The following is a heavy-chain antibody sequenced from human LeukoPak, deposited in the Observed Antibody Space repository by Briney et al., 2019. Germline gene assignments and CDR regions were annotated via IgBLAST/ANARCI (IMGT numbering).Heavy chain of an antibody. J-gene: IGHJ4*02. Sequence: SVKFSCKASGGTFSSYAISWVRQAPGQGLEWMGGIIPIFGTANYAQKFQGRVTITADESTSTAYMERRSLRSDDTAVYYCARAGEVAGKNPDYWGQGTLVTVSS. D-gene: IGHD6-19*01. CDR2: IIPIFGTA. V-gene: IGHV1-69*13. CDR1: GGTFSSYA. CDR3: ARAGEVAGKNPDY.